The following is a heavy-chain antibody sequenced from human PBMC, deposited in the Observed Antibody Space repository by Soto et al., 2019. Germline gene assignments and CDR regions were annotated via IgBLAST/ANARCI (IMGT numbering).Heavy chain of an antibody. CDR1: GFSFRSDW. CDR3: SGGEGDAF. Sequence: EEQLVESGGGLVQPGGSLRLTCAGSGFSFRSDWMNWVRQAPGKGLEWVANTNQDGSQKYYVDSVKGRFTIFRDNAKNSLFLQMNSLRAEDTAVYYCSGGEGDAFWGQGTLVTVSS. J-gene: IGHJ4*02. CDR2: TNQDGSQK. D-gene: IGHD1-26*01. V-gene: IGHV3-7*04.